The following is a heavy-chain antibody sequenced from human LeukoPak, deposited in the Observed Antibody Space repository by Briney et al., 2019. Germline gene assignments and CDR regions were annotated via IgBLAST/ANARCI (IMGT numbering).Heavy chain of an antibody. Sequence: SVTLSLTCAVYGGSFSGYYWSWIRQPPGKGLEWIGEINHSGSTNYNPSLKSRVTISVDTSKNQFSLKLSSVTAADTAVYYCARDLYGSGSPSYYFDYWGQGTLVTVSS. CDR1: GGSFSGYY. V-gene: IGHV4-34*01. J-gene: IGHJ4*02. CDR2: INHSGST. CDR3: ARDLYGSGSPSYYFDY. D-gene: IGHD3-10*01.